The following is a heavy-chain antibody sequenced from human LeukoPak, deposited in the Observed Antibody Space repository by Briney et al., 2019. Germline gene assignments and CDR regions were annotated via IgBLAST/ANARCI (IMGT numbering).Heavy chain of an antibody. V-gene: IGHV3-30*04. CDR1: GLTFSSYA. D-gene: IGHD2-21*02. CDR2: ISYDGSNK. J-gene: IGHJ4*02. Sequence: PGRSLRLSCAASGLTFSSYAMHWVRQAPGKGLEWVAVISYDGSNKYYADSVKGRFTISRDNSKNTLYLQMNSLRAEDTAVYYCARVLRGDPSAPGDYWGQGTLVTVSS. CDR3: ARVLRGDPSAPGDY.